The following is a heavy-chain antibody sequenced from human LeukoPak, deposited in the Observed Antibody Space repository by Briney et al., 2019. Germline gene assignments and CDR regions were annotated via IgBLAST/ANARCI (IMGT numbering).Heavy chain of an antibody. CDR1: GFTFSSHE. J-gene: IGHJ4*02. Sequence: GGSRRLSCVGSGFTFSSHEMNWVRQAPGKGLEWLSFISRGGFEIHYAASVEGRFTISRDDAKNTLYLQMTSLRDEDTAVYYCAKGGSQGDCSFGTCYGDYWGRGTLVTVSS. CDR3: AKGGSQGDCSFGTCYGDY. V-gene: IGHV3-48*03. D-gene: IGHD2-15*01. CDR2: ISRGGFEI.